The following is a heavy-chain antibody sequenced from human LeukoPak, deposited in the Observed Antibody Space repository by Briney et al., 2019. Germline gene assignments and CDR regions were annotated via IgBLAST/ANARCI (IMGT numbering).Heavy chain of an antibody. CDR1: RFTFRNYG. Sequence: GGSLRLSCAASRFTFRNYGMQWVRQAPGKGLEWVAVISYDGSSKYYADSVKGRFTISRDNSKNTLYLQMNSLRAEDTAVYYCAKGGGGRWLHYFDYWGQGTLVTVSS. J-gene: IGHJ4*02. D-gene: IGHD5-24*01. CDR3: AKGGGGRWLHYFDY. CDR2: ISYDGSSK. V-gene: IGHV3-30*18.